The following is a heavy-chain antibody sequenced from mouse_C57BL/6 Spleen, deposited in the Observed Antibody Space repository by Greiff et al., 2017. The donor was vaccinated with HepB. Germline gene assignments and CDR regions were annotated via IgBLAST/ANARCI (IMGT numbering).Heavy chain of an antibody. CDR3: ARKGRGNYYAMDY. V-gene: IGHV1-19*01. CDR1: GYTFTDYY. Sequence: EVQLQQSGPVLVKPGASVKMSCKASGYTFTDYYMNWVKQSHGKSLEWIGVINPYNGGTSYNQKFKGKATLTVDKSSSTAYMELNSLTSEDSAVYYCARKGRGNYYAMDYWGQGTSVTVSS. CDR2: INPYNGGT. J-gene: IGHJ4*01.